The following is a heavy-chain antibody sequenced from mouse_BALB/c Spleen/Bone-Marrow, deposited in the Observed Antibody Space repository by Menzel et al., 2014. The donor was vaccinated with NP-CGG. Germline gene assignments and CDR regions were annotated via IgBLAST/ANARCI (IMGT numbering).Heavy chain of an antibody. CDR1: GYTFTSYW. CDR2: IYPSDSYT. D-gene: IGHD1-1*01. J-gene: IGHJ3*01. Sequence: QVQLQQSGAELVRPGASVKLSCKASGYTFTSYWINWVKQRPGQGLEWIGNIYPSDSYTNYNQKFKDKATLTVDKSSSTAYMQHSSPTSEDAAVYYCTGVRGYGSRAGFAYWGQGTLVTVSA. V-gene: IGHV1-69*02. CDR3: TGVRGYGSRAGFAY.